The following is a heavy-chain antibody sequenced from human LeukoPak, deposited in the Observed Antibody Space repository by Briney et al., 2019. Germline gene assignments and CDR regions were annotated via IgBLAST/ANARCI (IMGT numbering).Heavy chain of an antibody. CDR3: ARGLLWFGELLGMDY. D-gene: IGHD3-10*01. CDR1: GYIFTSYY. V-gene: IGHV1-2*02. Sequence: ASVKVSCKASGYIFTSYYMHWVRQAPGQGLEWMGWINPNSGGTNYAQKFQGRVTMTRDTSISTAYMELSRLRSDDAAVYYCARGLLWFGELLGMDYWGQGTLVTVSS. J-gene: IGHJ4*02. CDR2: INPNSGGT.